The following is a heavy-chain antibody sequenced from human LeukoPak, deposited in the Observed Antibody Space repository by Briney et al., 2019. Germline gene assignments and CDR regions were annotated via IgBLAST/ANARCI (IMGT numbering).Heavy chain of an antibody. V-gene: IGHV4-38-2*02. J-gene: IGHJ4*02. D-gene: IGHD3-10*01. CDR3: ARGLTRGSWFGELLFDY. Sequence: KTSETLSLTCTVSGYSISSGYYWGWIRQPPGKGLEWIGSIYHSGSTYYNPSLKSRVTISVDTSKNQFSLKLSSVTAADTAVYYCARGLTRGSWFGELLFDYWGQGTLVTVSS. CDR2: IYHSGST. CDR1: GYSISSGYY.